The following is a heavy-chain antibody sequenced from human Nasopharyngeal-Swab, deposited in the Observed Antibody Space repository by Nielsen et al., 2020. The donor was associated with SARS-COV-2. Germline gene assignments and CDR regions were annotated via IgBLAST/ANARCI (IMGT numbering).Heavy chain of an antibody. CDR3: ARGGYYDILTGYYSLDY. CDR2: ISGSGGST. CDR1: GFTFSNYA. J-gene: IGHJ4*02. Sequence: GGSLRLSCAASGFTFSNYAMTWVRQAPGKGLEWVSAISGSGGSTYYADSVKGRFTISRDNAKHSLYLQMNSLRAEDTAVYYCARGGYYDILTGYYSLDYWGQGTLVTVSS. D-gene: IGHD3-9*01. V-gene: IGHV3-23*01.